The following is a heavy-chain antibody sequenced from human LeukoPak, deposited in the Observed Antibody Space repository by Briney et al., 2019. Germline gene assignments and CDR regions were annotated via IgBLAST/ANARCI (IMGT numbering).Heavy chain of an antibody. J-gene: IGHJ5*02. V-gene: IGHV4-39*01. Sequence: SETLSLTCTVSGGSISSSSYYWGWIRQPPGKGLEWIGSIYYSGTTYYNPPLKSRVTISVDTSKNQFSLKLSSVTAADTAVYYCARHEGVVVAGFDPWGQGTLVTVSS. CDR1: GGSISSSSYY. D-gene: IGHD3-22*01. CDR3: ARHEGVVVAGFDP. CDR2: IYYSGTT.